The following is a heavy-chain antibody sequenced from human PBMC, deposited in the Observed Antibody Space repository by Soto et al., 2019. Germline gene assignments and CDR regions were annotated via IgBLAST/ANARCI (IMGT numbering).Heavy chain of an antibody. CDR1: GYTFTNYG. V-gene: IGHV1-18*01. D-gene: IGHD4-17*01. Sequence: QVQLVQSGAEVKQPGASVKVSCKASGYTFTNYGFTWVRQAPGQGLDWLGWISTYNGNTKYEQKFQGRLTTTTDTSTSTANMELTSLRSDDTALYYCARTTVTASDYYMDVWGKGSTVTVSS. J-gene: IGHJ6*03. CDR3: ARTTVTASDYYMDV. CDR2: ISTYNGNT.